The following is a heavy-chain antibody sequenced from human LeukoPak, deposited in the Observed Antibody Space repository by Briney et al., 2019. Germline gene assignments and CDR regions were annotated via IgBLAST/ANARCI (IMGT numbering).Heavy chain of an antibody. Sequence: GGSLRLSFAASGFTFSHFWMSGVRQAPGKGREWVAYIKKTGSETYYVDSVKGRFTITRDSTRNSLFLQMYSLRAEDTAVYFCAREDGYCSGGNCYSYFDSWGQGTLVTVSS. CDR1: GFTFSHFW. CDR3: AREDGYCSGGNCYSYFDS. D-gene: IGHD2-15*01. J-gene: IGHJ4*02. CDR2: IKKTGSET. V-gene: IGHV3-7*01.